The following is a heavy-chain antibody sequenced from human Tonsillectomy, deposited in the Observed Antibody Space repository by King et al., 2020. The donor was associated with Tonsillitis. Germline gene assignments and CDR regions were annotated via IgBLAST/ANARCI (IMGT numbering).Heavy chain of an antibody. CDR2: ISYDGSNK. J-gene: IGHJ6*02. CDR1: GFTFSTYA. CDR3: ARGSPYENSAFYYRGYALDV. D-gene: IGHD3-22*01. Sequence: VQLVESGGGVVQPGRSLRLSCAASGFTFSTYAMHWVRQAPGKGLEWVAFISYDGSNKYYADSVKGRFTISRDNSNNTLYLQMNSLRAEDTAVYFCARGSPYENSAFYYRGYALDVWGQGTTVTVSS. V-gene: IGHV3-30*04.